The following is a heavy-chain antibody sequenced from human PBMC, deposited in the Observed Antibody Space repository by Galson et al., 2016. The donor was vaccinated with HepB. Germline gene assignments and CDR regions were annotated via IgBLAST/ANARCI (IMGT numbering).Heavy chain of an antibody. V-gene: IGHV3-48*02. D-gene: IGHD3-3*01. CDR2: ISSSGTNI. CDR3: ARDTWFHKNVYWSCYYGFEMDV. CDR1: GLTFSHYG. J-gene: IGHJ6*02. Sequence: SLRLSCAASGLTFSHYGMHWVRQAPGKGLEWISYISSSGTNIYYADSVKDRFTSSRDNAKNSVSLQMNSLSDEDTAVYYCARDTWFHKNVYWSCYYGFEMDVWGQGTTVTVSS.